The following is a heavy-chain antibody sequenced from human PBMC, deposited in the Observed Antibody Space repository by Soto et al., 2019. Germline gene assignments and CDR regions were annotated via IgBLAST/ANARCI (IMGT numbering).Heavy chain of an antibody. J-gene: IGHJ5*01. CDR2: ISRDGTIT. CDR1: GFTFSSYW. V-gene: IGHV3-74*01. Sequence: EVQLVESGGGLVQPGGSLRLSCVASGFTFSSYWMHWVRQAPGKGLVWVSRISRDGTITTYADSVKGRFTVSRDNAKNTLYLQMSSLRADDTAFYSCVRDHPGNGFDSWGQGTLVTVSS. CDR3: VRDHPGNGFDS.